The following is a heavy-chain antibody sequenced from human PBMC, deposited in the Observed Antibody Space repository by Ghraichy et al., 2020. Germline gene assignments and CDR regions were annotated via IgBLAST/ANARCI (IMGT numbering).Heavy chain of an antibody. J-gene: IGHJ4*02. CDR1: GFIFTNYW. CDR2: IKQDGLEK. CDR3: ARDVSGNLDY. D-gene: IGHD1-26*01. Sequence: GSLRLSCTTSGFIFTNYWMAWVRQAPGRGPEWVANIKQDGLEKHYVDSVKGRFSISRDAAKNSLYLQMNSLRAEDTALYYCARDVSGNLDYWGQGTLV. V-gene: IGHV3-7*03.